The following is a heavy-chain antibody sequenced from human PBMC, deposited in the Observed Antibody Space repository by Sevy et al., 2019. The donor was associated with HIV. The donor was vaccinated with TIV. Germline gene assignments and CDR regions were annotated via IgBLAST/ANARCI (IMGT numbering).Heavy chain of an antibody. J-gene: IGHJ4*02. D-gene: IGHD3-3*01. CDR3: ARGKGGIFGVVTGQFDY. V-gene: IGHV1-3*01. CDR2: VHAGNGHT. Sequence: ASVKVSGKASGYTFSNNAIHWVRQAPGQRLEWMGWVHAGNGHTKFSEKFQDRVTISRDTSATTVYMDLTSLTSEDTAIYYCARGKGGIFGVVTGQFDYWGQGTLVTVSS. CDR1: GYTFSNNA.